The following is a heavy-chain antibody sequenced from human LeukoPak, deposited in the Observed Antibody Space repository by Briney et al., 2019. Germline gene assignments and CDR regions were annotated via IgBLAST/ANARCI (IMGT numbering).Heavy chain of an antibody. CDR3: AKSGGYGLIDY. V-gene: IGHV4-39*01. Sequence: SETLSLTCTVSGDSISTSNYYWGWIRQPPGKGLEWIGNIYSSGSTYYNASLQSRVTISIDTSKNQFSLRLNSVTAADTAMYYCAKSGGYGLIDYWGQGTRVTVSS. J-gene: IGHJ4*02. D-gene: IGHD1-26*01. CDR2: IYSSGST. CDR1: GDSISTSNYY.